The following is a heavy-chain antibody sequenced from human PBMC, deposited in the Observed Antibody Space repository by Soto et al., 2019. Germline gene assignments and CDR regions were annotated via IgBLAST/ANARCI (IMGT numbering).Heavy chain of an antibody. Sequence: GGSLRLSCAASGFTFSSYWMSWVRQAPGKGLEWVANIKQDGSEKYYVDSVKGRFTISRDNAKNSLYLQMNSLRAEDTAVYYCARIIGTVTTFFGAFDIWGQGTMVTVSS. CDR2: IKQDGSEK. CDR1: GFTFSSYW. V-gene: IGHV3-7*01. CDR3: ARIIGTVTTFFGAFDI. J-gene: IGHJ3*02. D-gene: IGHD4-4*01.